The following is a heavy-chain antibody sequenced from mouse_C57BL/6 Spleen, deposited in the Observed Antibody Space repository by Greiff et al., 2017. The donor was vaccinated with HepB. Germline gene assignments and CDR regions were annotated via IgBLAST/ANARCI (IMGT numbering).Heavy chain of an antibody. V-gene: IGHV1-64*01. CDR1: GYTFTSYW. CDR3: ARSLYDYDAGFAY. CDR2: IHPNSGSN. Sequence: VQLQQSGAELVKPGASVKLSCKASGYTFTSYWMHWVKQSPGQGLEWIGMIHPNSGSNNYNEKFKSKAIMTVDKSSSTAYMQLSSLTSEDAAVYYCARSLYDYDAGFAYWGQGTLVTVSA. J-gene: IGHJ3*01. D-gene: IGHD2-4*01.